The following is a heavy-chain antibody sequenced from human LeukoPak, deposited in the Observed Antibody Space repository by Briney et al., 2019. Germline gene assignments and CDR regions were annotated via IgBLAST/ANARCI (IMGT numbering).Heavy chain of an antibody. V-gene: IGHV3-23*01. CDR3: ARDRGTTSSAGYYFDT. J-gene: IGHJ4*02. Sequence: PGGSLRLSCAASGFTFSSYAMSWVRQAPGKGLEWVSAISGSGGSTYYADSVKGRFTISRDNSKNTLYLQVNSLRAEDTAVYYCARDRGTTSSAGYYFDTWGQGALVTVSS. D-gene: IGHD6-6*01. CDR1: GFTFSSYA. CDR2: ISGSGGST.